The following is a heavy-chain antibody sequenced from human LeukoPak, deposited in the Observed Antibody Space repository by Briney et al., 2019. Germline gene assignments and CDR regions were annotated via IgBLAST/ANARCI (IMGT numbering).Heavy chain of an antibody. D-gene: IGHD3-10*01. CDR3: AKGYYYGQAGETFDI. CDR2: ISFDGSQK. CDR1: GFTFSNYG. V-gene: IGHV3-30*02. Sequence: PGGSLRLSCAASGFTFSNYGMHWVRQAPGKGLEWVALISFDGSQKYYADSVKGRFTISRDNSKSTVYLQMNSLRAEDTAVYYCAKGYYYGQAGETFDIWGQGTMVTVSS. J-gene: IGHJ3*02.